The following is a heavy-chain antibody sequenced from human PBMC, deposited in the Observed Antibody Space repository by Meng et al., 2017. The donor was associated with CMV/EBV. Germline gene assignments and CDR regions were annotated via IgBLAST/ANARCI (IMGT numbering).Heavy chain of an antibody. Sequence: GSLRLSCTVSGGSISSSRYYWGWIRQPPGKGLEWIGSIYYSGSTYYNPSLKSRVTISVDTSKNQFSLKLSSVTAADTAVYYCASYIVVVPAAIGDWGQGTLVTVSS. CDR2: IYYSGST. CDR3: ASYIVVVPAAIGD. J-gene: IGHJ4*02. CDR1: GGSISSSRYY. V-gene: IGHV4-39*01. D-gene: IGHD2-2*01.